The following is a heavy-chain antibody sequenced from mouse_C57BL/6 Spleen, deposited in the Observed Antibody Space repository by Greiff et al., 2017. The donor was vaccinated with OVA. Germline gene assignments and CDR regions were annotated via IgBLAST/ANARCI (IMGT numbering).Heavy chain of an antibody. Sequence: EVKLMESGGGLVKPGGSLKLSCAASGFTFSSYAMSWVRQTPEKRLEWVATISDGGSYTYYPDNVKGRFTISRDNAKNNLYLQMSHLKSEDTAMYYCARDGDSNRYYYAMDYWGQGTSVTVSS. J-gene: IGHJ4*01. D-gene: IGHD2-5*01. V-gene: IGHV5-4*01. CDR2: ISDGGSYT. CDR3: ARDGDSNRYYYAMDY. CDR1: GFTFSSYA.